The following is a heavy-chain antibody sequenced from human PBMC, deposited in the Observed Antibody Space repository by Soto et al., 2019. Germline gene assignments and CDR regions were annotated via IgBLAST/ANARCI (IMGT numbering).Heavy chain of an antibody. D-gene: IGHD3-10*01. V-gene: IGHV4-39*01. Sequence: QLQLQESGPGLVKPSETLSLTCTVSGGSISSSSYYWGWIRQPPGKGLEWIGSIYYSGSTYYNPSPKSRLTISVDTSKNQFSLKLSSVTAADTAVYYGARRSRAYGSGSYDDWGQGTLVTVSS. CDR1: GGSISSSSYY. CDR2: IYYSGST. J-gene: IGHJ4*02. CDR3: ARRSRAYGSGSYDD.